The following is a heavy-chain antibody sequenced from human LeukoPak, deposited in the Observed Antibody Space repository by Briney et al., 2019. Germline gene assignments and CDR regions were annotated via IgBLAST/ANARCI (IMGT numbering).Heavy chain of an antibody. CDR1: GGSISSGGYS. V-gene: IGHV4-30-2*01. CDR2: IYHSGST. D-gene: IGHD5-18*01. J-gene: IGHJ4*02. Sequence: SETLSLTCAVSGGSISSGGYSWSWIRQPPGKGLEWIGYIYHSGSTYYNPSLKGRVTISVDRSKTQFSLKLSSVTAADTAVYYCARVVVQLWSQFDYWGQGTLVTVSS. CDR3: ARVVVQLWSQFDY.